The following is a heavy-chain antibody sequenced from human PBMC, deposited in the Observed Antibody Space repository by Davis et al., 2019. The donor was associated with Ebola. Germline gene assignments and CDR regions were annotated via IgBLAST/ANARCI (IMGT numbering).Heavy chain of an antibody. CDR3: ARQEADYYYYYGMDV. CDR1: GGSISTYY. Sequence: MPSETLSLTCSISGGSISTYYWSWIRQPPGKGLEWIGYIYYSGSTYYNPSLKSRVTISVDTSKNQFSLKLSSVTAADTAVYYCARQEADYYYYYGMDVWGKGTTVTVSS. CDR2: IYYSGST. V-gene: IGHV4-59*04. J-gene: IGHJ6*04. D-gene: IGHD6-13*01.